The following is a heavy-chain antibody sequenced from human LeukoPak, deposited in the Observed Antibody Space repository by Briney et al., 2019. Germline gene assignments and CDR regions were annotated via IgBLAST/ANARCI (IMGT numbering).Heavy chain of an antibody. CDR3: ASWCRPEYDFWSGYYKDDYYYYMDV. D-gene: IGHD3-3*01. Sequence: ASVKVSCKASGGTFSSYAISWVRQAPGQGLEWMGGIIPIFGTANYAQKFRGRVTITADESTSTAYMELSSLRSEDTAVYYCASWCRPEYDFWSGYYKDDYYYYMDVWGKGTTVTVSS. V-gene: IGHV1-69*13. CDR2: IIPIFGTA. CDR1: GGTFSSYA. J-gene: IGHJ6*03.